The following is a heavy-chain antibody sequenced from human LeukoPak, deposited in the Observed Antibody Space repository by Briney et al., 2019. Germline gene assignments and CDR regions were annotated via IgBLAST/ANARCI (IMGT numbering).Heavy chain of an antibody. D-gene: IGHD3-22*01. J-gene: IGHJ4*02. CDR1: GYTLTELS. Sequence: GASVKVSCKVSGYTLTELSMQWVRQAPGKGLEWMGGFDPEDGETIYAQKFQGRVTMTEGTSTDTAYMELSSLRSEDTAVYYCATDQSSGYYYFDYWGQGTLVTVSS. V-gene: IGHV1-24*01. CDR3: ATDQSSGYYYFDY. CDR2: FDPEDGET.